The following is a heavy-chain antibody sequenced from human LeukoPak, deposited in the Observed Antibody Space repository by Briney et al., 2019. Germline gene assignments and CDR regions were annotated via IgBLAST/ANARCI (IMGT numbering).Heavy chain of an antibody. Sequence: SVKVSCKASGYTLTDHHILWLRQVPGQGLEWMGWIQANSGATKFAQDFQGRVTMTRDATTNTAYMELRSLRSDDTAIYYCGRDPTDGYAHADYWGQGTLVTVSS. J-gene: IGHJ4*02. D-gene: IGHD5-24*01. V-gene: IGHV1-2*02. CDR1: GYTLTDHH. CDR2: IQANSGAT. CDR3: GRDPTDGYAHADY.